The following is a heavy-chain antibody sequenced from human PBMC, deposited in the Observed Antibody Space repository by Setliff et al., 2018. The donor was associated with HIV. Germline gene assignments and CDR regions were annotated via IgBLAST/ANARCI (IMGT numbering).Heavy chain of an antibody. D-gene: IGHD3-16*01. V-gene: IGHV5-10-1*01. CDR3: VRGKRYAYTSGGMDV. CDR1: GYTFTSYW. J-gene: IGHJ6*02. CDR2: IDPSDSFI. Sequence: GESLKISCKGSGYTFTSYWISWVRQMPGKGLEWMGRIDPSDSFINYSPSFQGHVTISRDNAKNSLYLQMNSLGVEDTAIYFCVRGKRYAYTSGGMDVWGQGTTVTVSS.